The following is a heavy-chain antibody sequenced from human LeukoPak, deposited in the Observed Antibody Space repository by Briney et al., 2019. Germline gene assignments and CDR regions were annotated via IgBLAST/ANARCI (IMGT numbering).Heavy chain of an antibody. V-gene: IGHV3-30*02. CDR3: AKVHCSGGSCYDPGSDY. CDR1: GFTFSSYG. D-gene: IGHD2-15*01. CDR2: IRYDGSNK. Sequence: GGSLRLSCAASGFTFSSYGMHWVRQAPGKGLEWVAFIRYDGSNKYYADSVKGRFTISRDNSKNTLYLQMNSLRAEDTAVYYCAKVHCSGGSCYDPGSDYWGQGTLVTVSS. J-gene: IGHJ4*02.